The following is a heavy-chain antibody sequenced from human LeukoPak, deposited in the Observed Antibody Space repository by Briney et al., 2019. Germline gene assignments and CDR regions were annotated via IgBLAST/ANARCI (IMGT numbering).Heavy chain of an antibody. D-gene: IGHD3-22*01. Sequence: GGSLRLSCAASGFTFSSYAMSWVRQAPGKGLEWVPAISGSGGSTYYADSVKGRFTISRDNSKNTLYLQMNSLRAEDTAVYYCAKDGYYYDSSGYYYYYFDYWGQGTLVTVSS. V-gene: IGHV3-23*01. J-gene: IGHJ4*02. CDR1: GFTFSSYA. CDR2: ISGSGGST. CDR3: AKDGYYYDSSGYYYYYFDY.